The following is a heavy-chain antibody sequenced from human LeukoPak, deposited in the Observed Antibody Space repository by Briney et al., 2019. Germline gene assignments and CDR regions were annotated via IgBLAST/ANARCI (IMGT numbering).Heavy chain of an antibody. V-gene: IGHV1-18*01. CDR2: ISAYNGNT. J-gene: IGHJ4*02. CDR1: GYTFTSYG. D-gene: IGHD3-22*01. CDR3: ARDYYYDSSGYIGLPWDY. Sequence: ASVKVSCKASGYTFTSYGISWVRQAPGQGLEWMGWISAYNGNTNYAQKLQGRVTMTTDTSTSTAYMELRSLRSDDTAVYYCARDYYYDSSGYIGLPWDYWGQGTLVTVSS.